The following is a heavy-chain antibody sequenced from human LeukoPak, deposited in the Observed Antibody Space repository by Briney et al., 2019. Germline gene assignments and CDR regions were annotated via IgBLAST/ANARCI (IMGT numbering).Heavy chain of an antibody. CDR2: ISSSSSYI. CDR1: GFTFSSYS. D-gene: IGHD5-18*01. CDR3: ASYKGIQLWLNY. J-gene: IGHJ4*02. V-gene: IGHV3-21*01. Sequence: GGSLRLSRAASGFTFSSYSMNWVRQAPGKGLEWVSSISSSSSYIYYADSVKGRFTISRDNAKNSLYLQMNSLRAEDTAVYYCASYKGIQLWLNYWGQGTLVTVSS.